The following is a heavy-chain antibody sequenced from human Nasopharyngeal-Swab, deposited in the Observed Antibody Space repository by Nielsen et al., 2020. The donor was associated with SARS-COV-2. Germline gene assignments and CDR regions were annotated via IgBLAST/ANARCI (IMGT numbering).Heavy chain of an antibody. Sequence: ASVKVSCKASGYTFTSYYLHWVRQAPGQGLEWMGIINPTDGSTSYAQKFAGRVTLTRVTSTSTVYMELNSLRSEYTAVYYCARVLPFRITGTSGMDVLGQGTTVTVSS. V-gene: IGHV1-46*01. CDR3: ARVLPFRITGTSGMDV. J-gene: IGHJ6*02. D-gene: IGHD1-7*01. CDR1: GYTFTSYY. CDR2: INPTDGST.